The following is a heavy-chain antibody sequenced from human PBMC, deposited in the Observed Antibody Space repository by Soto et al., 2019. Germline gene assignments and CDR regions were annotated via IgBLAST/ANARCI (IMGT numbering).Heavy chain of an antibody. V-gene: IGHV4-59*01. CDR2: MFYTGST. J-gene: IGHJ6*03. Sequence: SETLSLTCTVSGDSISSYYWNWIRQPPGKGLEWIGYMFYTGSTNYNPSLKGRATISVDTSKNQFSLKLRSVTAADTAVYYCAREGVILPVAGYYYMDVWGKGTTVTVSS. CDR1: GDSISSYY. CDR3: AREGVILPVAGYYYMDV. D-gene: IGHD2-2*01.